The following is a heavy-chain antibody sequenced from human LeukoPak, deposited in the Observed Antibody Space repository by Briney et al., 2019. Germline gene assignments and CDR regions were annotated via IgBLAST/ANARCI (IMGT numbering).Heavy chain of an antibody. J-gene: IGHJ1*01. Sequence: GGSLRLSCAASGFTFSDCYMSWIRQAPGKGLEWVSYISSSGSIIYADSVKGRFTISRDNAKNSLYLQMNSLRAEDTAVYYCASTDYYGSGSVQHWGQGTLVTVSS. V-gene: IGHV3-11*01. CDR3: ASTDYYGSGSVQH. CDR2: ISSSGSII. CDR1: GFTFSDCY. D-gene: IGHD3-10*01.